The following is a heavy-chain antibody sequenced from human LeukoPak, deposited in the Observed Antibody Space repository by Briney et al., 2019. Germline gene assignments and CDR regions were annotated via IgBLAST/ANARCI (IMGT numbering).Heavy chain of an antibody. V-gene: IGHV1-2*02. CDR3: ARQGDGYNAGTYDY. J-gene: IGHJ4*02. D-gene: IGHD5-24*01. CDR1: GYTFTGYY. CDR2: INPNSGGT. Sequence: ASVKVSCKASGYTFTGYYMHWVRQAPGQGLEWMGWINPNSGGTNYAQKFQGRVTMTRDTSISTAYMELSRLRSDDTAVYYCARQGDGYNAGTYDYWGQGTLVTVSS.